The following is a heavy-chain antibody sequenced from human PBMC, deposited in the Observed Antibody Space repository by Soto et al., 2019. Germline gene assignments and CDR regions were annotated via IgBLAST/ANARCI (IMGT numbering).Heavy chain of an antibody. J-gene: IGHJ6*02. CDR2: ISGSGGST. CDR1: GFTFSSYA. V-gene: IGHV3-23*01. Sequence: PGGSLRLSCASSGFTFSSYAMSWVRQAPGKGLEWVSAISGSGGSTYYADSVKGRFTISRDNSKNTLYLQMNSLRAEDTAVYYCAKVISPGVAAPPQYYYYGMDVWGRGTTVTVSS. D-gene: IGHD6-19*01. CDR3: AKVISPGVAAPPQYYYYGMDV.